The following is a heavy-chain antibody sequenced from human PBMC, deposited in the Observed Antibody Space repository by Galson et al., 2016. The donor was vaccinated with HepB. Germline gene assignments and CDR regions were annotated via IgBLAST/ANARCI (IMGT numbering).Heavy chain of an antibody. CDR1: GGSISSSLYY. D-gene: IGHD4-11*01. Sequence: LSLTCSVSGGSISSSLYYWGWIRQTPGKGLEWMGFISSSGSSNYSPSLKSRLTMSVGTSKNQFSLKLSSVTAADTAVYFWAREGLTETTGRAFEVWGPGTVVTVSP. CDR2: ISSSGSS. CDR3: AREGLTETTGRAFEV. J-gene: IGHJ3*01. V-gene: IGHV4-39*07.